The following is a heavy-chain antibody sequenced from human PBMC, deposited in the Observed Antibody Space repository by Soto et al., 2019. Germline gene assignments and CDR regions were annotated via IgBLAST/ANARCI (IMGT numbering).Heavy chain of an antibody. Sequence: QVQLQQWGAGLLKPSETLSLNCAVYGGSFSGYYWSWIRQPPGKGLEWIGEINHRGSINYNPSLKRRVTMSVDTSKNQFSLKLTSVTAADTAVFYCARGSSMTIPAASGRAYYYQGLDVWGQGTAVTVSS. CDR1: GGSFSGYY. V-gene: IGHV4-34*01. CDR3: ARGSSMTIPAASGRAYYYQGLDV. J-gene: IGHJ6*02. D-gene: IGHD6-25*01. CDR2: INHRGSI.